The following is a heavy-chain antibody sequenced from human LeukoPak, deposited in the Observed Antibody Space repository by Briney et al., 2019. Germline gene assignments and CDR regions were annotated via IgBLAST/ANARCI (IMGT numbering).Heavy chain of an antibody. CDR1: GYTFTSYA. D-gene: IGHD5-12*01. V-gene: IGHV1-3*01. CDR3: ARDATEDIVATIWDWLDP. Sequence: ASVKVSCKASGYTFTSYAMHWVRQAPGQRLEWMGWINAGNGNTKYSQKFQGRVTITRDTSASTAYMELSSLRSEDTAVYYCARDATEDIVATIWDWLDPWGQGTLVTVSS. J-gene: IGHJ5*02. CDR2: INAGNGNT.